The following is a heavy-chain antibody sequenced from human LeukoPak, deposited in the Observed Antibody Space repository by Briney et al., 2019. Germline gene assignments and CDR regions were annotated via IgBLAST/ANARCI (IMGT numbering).Heavy chain of an antibody. V-gene: IGHV4-59*01. CDR1: GGSISSYY. J-gene: IGHJ4*02. Sequence: SETLSLTCTVSGGSISSYYWSWIRQPPGKGLEWSAHLFYSGSTDYNPSLESRVTISVDTSKNQFSLKLRSVTAADTAVYYCATVAVIRGVTYFDYWGQGTLVTVSS. CDR2: LFYSGST. D-gene: IGHD3-10*01. CDR3: ATVAVIRGVTYFDY.